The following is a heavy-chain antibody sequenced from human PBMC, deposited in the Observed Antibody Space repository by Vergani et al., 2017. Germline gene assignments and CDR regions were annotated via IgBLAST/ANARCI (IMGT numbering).Heavy chain of an antibody. CDR1: GGSISSGGYY. J-gene: IGHJ5*02. Sequence: QVQLQESGPGLVKPSQTLSLTCTVSGGSISSGGYYWSWIRQHPGKGLEWIGYIYYSGSTYYNPSLKSRVTISVDTSKNQFSLKLSSVTAADTAVYYCARDGVGSGSYDNPRMWFEPWGQGTLVTVSS. V-gene: IGHV4-31*03. CDR3: ARDGVGSGSYDNPRMWFEP. D-gene: IGHD3-10*01. CDR2: IYYSGST.